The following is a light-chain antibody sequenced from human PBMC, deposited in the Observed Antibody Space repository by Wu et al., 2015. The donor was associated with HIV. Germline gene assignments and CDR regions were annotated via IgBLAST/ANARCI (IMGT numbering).Light chain of an antibody. CDR2: AAS. J-gene: IGKJ4*01. CDR3: QQSYTTPLT. Sequence: DIQMTQSPSSLSASVGDRVTITCRASQSISSYLTWYQQKPGKAPKLLIYAASTLQSGVPSRFRGSGSGTDFTLTISSLQPEDFAIYYCQQSYTTPLTFGGGPRWRSN. V-gene: IGKV1-39*01. CDR1: QSISSY.